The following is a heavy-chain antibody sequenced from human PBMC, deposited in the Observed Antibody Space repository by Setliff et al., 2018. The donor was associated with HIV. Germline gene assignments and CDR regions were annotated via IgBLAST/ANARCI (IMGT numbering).Heavy chain of an antibody. D-gene: IGHD1-26*01. CDR3: VRDPGNYYHYFDY. V-gene: IGHV3-66*02. Sequence: GGSLRLSCAVSGFIFSSYDMKWVRQAPGKGLEWVSVIYSDGNTYYADSVKGRFTVSRDNSKNTLHLQMNSLRGEDTAVYYCVRDPGNYYHYFDYWGQGTLVTVSS. J-gene: IGHJ4*02. CDR1: GFIFSSYD. CDR2: IYSDGNT.